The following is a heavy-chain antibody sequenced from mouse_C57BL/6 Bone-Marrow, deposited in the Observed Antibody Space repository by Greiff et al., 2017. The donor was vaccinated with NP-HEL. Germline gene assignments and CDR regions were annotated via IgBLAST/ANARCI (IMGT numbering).Heavy chain of an antibody. V-gene: IGHV1-82*01. CDR1: GYAFSSSW. J-gene: IGHJ3*01. CDR2: IYPGDGDT. Sequence: VKLQESGPELVKPGASVKISCKASGYAFSSSWMNWVKQRPGKGLEWIGRIYPGDGDTNYNGKFKGKATLTADKSSSTAYMQLSSLTSEDSAVYFCAGGLAYWGQGTLVTVSA. CDR3: AGGLAY.